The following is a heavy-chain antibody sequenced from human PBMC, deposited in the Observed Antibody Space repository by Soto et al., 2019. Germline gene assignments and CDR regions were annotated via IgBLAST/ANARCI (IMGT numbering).Heavy chain of an antibody. J-gene: IGHJ6*02. CDR2: INPNSGGT. CDR3: ARELAASGEPNSSTAYPDLYYYYGMDV. V-gene: IGHV1-2*04. D-gene: IGHD3-10*01. Sequence: GASVKVSCKASGYTFTGYYMHWVRQAPGQGLEWMGWINPNSGGTNYAQKFQGWVTMTRDTSISTAYMELSRLRSDDTAVYYCARELAASGEPNSSTAYPDLYYYYGMDVSGQPTTVTVSS. CDR1: GYTFTGYY.